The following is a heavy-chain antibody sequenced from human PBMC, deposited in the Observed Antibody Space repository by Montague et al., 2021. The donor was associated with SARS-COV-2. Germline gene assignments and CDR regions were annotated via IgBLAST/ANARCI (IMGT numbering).Heavy chain of an antibody. CDR2: IYYSGST. CDR1: GVSISSYY. J-gene: IGHJ3*02. CDR3: ARRGQGTMVRGVIISAFDI. V-gene: IGHV4-59*08. D-gene: IGHD3-10*01. Sequence: SETLSLTCTVSGVSISSYYWSWIRQPPGKGLEWIGYIYYSGSTAYNPSLKSRVTISVGTSKNQFSLKLSSVTAADTAVYYFARRGQGTMVRGVIISAFDIWGQGTMVTVSS.